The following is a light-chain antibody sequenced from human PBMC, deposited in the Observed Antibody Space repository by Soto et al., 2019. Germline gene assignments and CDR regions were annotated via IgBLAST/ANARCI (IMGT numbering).Light chain of an antibody. J-gene: IGLJ1*01. V-gene: IGLV2-23*02. CDR2: EVT. CDR1: SGDVGSYNL. CDR3: CLYAGSSEV. Sequence: QSALTQPASVSGSPGQSITIPCTGTSGDVGSYNLVSWYQQHPGKAPKLLIYEVTERPSGVSNRFSGSKSGSTASLTISGLQPDVDAASYCCLYAGSSEVFRTGNKVTVL.